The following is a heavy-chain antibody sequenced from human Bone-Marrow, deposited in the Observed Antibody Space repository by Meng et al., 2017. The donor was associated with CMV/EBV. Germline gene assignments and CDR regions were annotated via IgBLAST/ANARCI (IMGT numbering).Heavy chain of an antibody. CDR2: IIPIFGTA. CDR1: GGTFSSYA. V-gene: IGHV1-69*06. J-gene: IGHJ6*02. Sequence: SVKVSCKASGGTFSSYAISWVRQAPGQGLEWMGGIIPIFGTANYAQKFQGRVTITADKSTSTAYMELSSLRAEDTAVYYCARVLVGYYYGMDVWGHRTTVTVSS. CDR3: ARVLVGYYYGMDV.